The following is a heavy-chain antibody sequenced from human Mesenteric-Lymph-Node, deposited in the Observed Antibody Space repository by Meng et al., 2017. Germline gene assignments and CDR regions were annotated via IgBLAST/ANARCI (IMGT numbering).Heavy chain of an antibody. Sequence: GSLRLSCTVSGYSISSGYYWGWIRQPPGKGLEWIGSIYHSGSTNYNPSLKSRVTISVDTSKNQFSLKLSSVTAADTAVYYCARGPPPLRVNWFDPWGQGTLVTVSS. CDR2: IYHSGST. V-gene: IGHV4-38-2*02. CDR3: ARGPPPLRVNWFDP. D-gene: IGHD3-10*01. CDR1: GYSISSGYY. J-gene: IGHJ5*02.